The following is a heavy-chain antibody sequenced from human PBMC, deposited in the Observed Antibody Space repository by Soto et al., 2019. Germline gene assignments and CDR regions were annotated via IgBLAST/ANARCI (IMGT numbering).Heavy chain of an antibody. D-gene: IGHD4-17*01. CDR3: ARYGVTAIWYFDL. V-gene: IGHV4-34*01. CDR1: GASFTGYY. Sequence: QVHLQQWGAGLVKPSETLSLTCAVYGASFTGYYWTWLRQPPGKGLEWIGEVSHSGTTKYNPSLKSRVTISLDTSKSQFSLELTSVTAADTAVYYCARYGVTAIWYFDLCGRGTLVSVSS. CDR2: VSHSGTT. J-gene: IGHJ2*01.